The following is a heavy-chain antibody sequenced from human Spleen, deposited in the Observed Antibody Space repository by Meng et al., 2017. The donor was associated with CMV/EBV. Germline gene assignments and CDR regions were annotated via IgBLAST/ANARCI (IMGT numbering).Heavy chain of an antibody. CDR1: GFTFSSYA. V-gene: IGHV3-30-3*01. D-gene: IGHD3-3*01. Sequence: LSLTCAASGFTFSSYAMHWVHQAPGKGLEWVAVISYDGSNKYYADSVKGRFTISRDNSKNTLYLQMNSLRAEDTAVYYCARDNTILRYFDYWGQGTLVTVSS. CDR2: ISYDGSNK. CDR3: ARDNTILRYFDY. J-gene: IGHJ4*02.